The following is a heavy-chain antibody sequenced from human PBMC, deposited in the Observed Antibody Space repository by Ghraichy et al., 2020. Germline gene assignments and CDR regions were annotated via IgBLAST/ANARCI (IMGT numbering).Heavy chain of an antibody. CDR2: ISSSSYT. D-gene: IGHD1-26*01. CDR1: GFTFSDYY. CDR3: ARGQTQGATTGAVDV. Sequence: GGSLRLSCAASGFTFSDYYMSWIRQAPGKGLEWVSYISSSSYTNYADSVKGRFTISRDNAKNSLYLQMNSLRAEDTAVYYCARGQTQGATTGAVDVWGKGTTVTVSS. V-gene: IGHV3-11*06. J-gene: IGHJ6*04.